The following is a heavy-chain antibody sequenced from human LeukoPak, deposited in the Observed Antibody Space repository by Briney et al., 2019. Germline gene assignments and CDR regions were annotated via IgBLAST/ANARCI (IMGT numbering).Heavy chain of an antibody. CDR1: GFTFSSYG. V-gene: IGHV3-30*18. CDR2: ISYDGSNK. Sequence: GRSLRLSCAASGFTFSSYGMHWVRQAPGKGLEWVAVISYDGSNKYYADSVKGRFTISRDNSKNTLYLQMNSLRAEDTAVYYCAKDSSSWCYFDYWGQGTLVTVSS. J-gene: IGHJ4*02. CDR3: AKDSSSWCYFDY. D-gene: IGHD6-13*01.